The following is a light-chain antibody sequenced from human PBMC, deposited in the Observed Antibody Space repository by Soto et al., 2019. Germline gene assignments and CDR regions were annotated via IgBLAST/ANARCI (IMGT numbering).Light chain of an antibody. CDR1: QSIYTY. Sequence: DIQMTQSPASLSASVGDRVTITCRATQSIYTYLSWYQQKPGKAPKLLISAASSLESGVPSRFSGSGSGTDFSLTISSLQPEDFATYYCQQTYSTPLTFGGGTKVEIK. CDR3: QQTYSTPLT. J-gene: IGKJ4*01. CDR2: AAS. V-gene: IGKV1-39*01.